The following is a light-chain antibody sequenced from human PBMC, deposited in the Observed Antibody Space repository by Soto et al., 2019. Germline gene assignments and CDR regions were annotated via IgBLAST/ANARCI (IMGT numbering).Light chain of an antibody. CDR1: QSISSY. CDR3: QQSYSTPIT. Sequence: DIQMTQSPSSLSASVGDRVTITCRASQSISSYLNWYQQKPGKAPKLLIYAASSLQSGVPSRFSGSGSGTDFTLTISSLQPEDFATYYCQQSYSTPITFGHGTRLDIK. V-gene: IGKV1-39*01. CDR2: AAS. J-gene: IGKJ5*01.